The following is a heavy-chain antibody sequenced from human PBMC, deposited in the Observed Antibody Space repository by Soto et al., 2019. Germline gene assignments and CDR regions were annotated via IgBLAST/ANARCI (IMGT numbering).Heavy chain of an antibody. V-gene: IGHV3-23*01. J-gene: IGHJ5*02. CDR2: ISGSGGST. Sequence: EVQLLESGGGLAQPGGSLRLSCAASGFTFSSQAMSWVRQAPGKGLEWVSAISGSGGSTYYADSVKGRFTISRDNSRNTLSLQMNSLRAEDTAVYYCAGTRLIAVAGAGDWFDPWGQGTLVSVSS. CDR1: GFTFSSQA. CDR3: AGTRLIAVAGAGDWFDP. D-gene: IGHD6-13*01.